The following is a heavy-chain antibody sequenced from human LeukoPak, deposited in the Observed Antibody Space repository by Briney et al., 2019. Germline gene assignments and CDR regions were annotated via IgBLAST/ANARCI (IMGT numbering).Heavy chain of an antibody. CDR3: ARGHRSSSSFGY. D-gene: IGHD6-6*01. CDR1: GYTFTDYY. V-gene: IGHV1-2*02. CDR2: INLNSGDT. J-gene: IGHJ4*02. Sequence: ALVKVSCKASGYTFTDYYIYWVRQAPGQGLEWMGWINLNSGDTNYAQKFQGRVTMTRDTSISTAYMELTRLTSDDSAVYYCARGHRSSSSFGYWGQGTLVTVSS.